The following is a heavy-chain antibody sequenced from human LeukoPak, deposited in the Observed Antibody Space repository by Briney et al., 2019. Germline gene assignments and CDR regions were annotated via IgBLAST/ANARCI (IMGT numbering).Heavy chain of an antibody. J-gene: IGHJ6*02. Sequence: SSETLSLTCAVYGGSFSGYYWSWIRQPPGKGLEWIGEINHSGSTNYNPSLKSRVTISVDTSKNQFSLKLSSVTAADTAVYYCARADIVGANTAYYYYGMDVWGQGTTVTVSS. CDR3: ARADIVGANTAYYYYGMDV. CDR1: GGSFSGYY. CDR2: INHSGST. D-gene: IGHD1-26*01. V-gene: IGHV4-34*01.